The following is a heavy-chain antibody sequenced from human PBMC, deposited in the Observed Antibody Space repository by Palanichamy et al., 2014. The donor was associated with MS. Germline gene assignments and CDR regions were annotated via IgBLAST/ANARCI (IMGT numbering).Heavy chain of an antibody. V-gene: IGHV3-23*01. J-gene: IGHJ4*02. CDR2: ITDGGTST. Sequence: EVQLLESGGGLVQPGGSLRLSCAASGFTFTNHAMSWVRQAPGKGLDWVSAITDGGTSTNYADSVKGRFTVSRDNSENTLYLQMNSLRVEDTAVYYCARRRGVSYGDFVDWGQGTLVIVSS. CDR3: ARRRGVSYGDFVD. CDR1: GFTFTNHA. D-gene: IGHD4-17*01.